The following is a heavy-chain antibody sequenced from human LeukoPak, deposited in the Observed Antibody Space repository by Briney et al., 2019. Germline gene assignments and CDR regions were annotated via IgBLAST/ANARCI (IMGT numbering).Heavy chain of an antibody. CDR3: ARSRGAQRWFDY. V-gene: IGHV4-34*01. CDR2: INHSGST. J-gene: IGHJ4*02. Sequence: SETLSLTCAVYGGSFSGYYWSWIRQPPGRGLEWIGEINHSGSTSYNPSLKSRVTISVDTSKNQFSLKLSSVTAADTAVYYCARSRGAQRWFDYWGQGTLVTVSS. D-gene: IGHD1-26*01. CDR1: GGSFSGYY.